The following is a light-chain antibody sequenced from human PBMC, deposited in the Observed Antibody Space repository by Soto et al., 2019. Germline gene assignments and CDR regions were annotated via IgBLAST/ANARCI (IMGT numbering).Light chain of an antibody. CDR3: QQYYSTPLT. CDR1: QSILSTSNNKNY. V-gene: IGKV4-1*01. J-gene: IGKJ4*01. CDR2: WAS. Sequence: DIVMTHSPDSLPVSLGERASINCKASQSILSTSNNKNYLAWYQQKPGQPPKLLIYWASTRESGVPDRFSGSGSGTDFTLTISSLQAEDVAVYYCQQYYSTPLTFGGGTKV.